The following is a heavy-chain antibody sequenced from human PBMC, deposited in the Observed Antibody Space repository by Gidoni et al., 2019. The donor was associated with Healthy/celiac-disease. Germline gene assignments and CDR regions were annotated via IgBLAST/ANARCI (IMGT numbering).Heavy chain of an antibody. CDR3: ARRVVYGAQYYFDY. CDR1: GGSISSSSYY. V-gene: IGHV4-39*01. D-gene: IGHD1-20*01. CDR2: IYYSGST. Sequence: QLQLQESGPGLVKPSETLSLTCTVSGGSISSSSYYWGWIRQPPGTGLEWIGSIYYSGSTYYNPSLKSRVTISVDTSKNQFSLKLSSVTAADTAVYYCARRVVYGAQYYFDYWGQGTLVTVSS. J-gene: IGHJ4*02.